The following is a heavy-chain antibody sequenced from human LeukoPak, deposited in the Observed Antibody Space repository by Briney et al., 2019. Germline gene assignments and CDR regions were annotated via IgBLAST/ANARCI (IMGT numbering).Heavy chain of an antibody. J-gene: IGHJ4*02. CDR3: VRDLYRIVVVPHYFDY. CDR2: ISSSSSRI. D-gene: IGHD3-22*01. Sequence: GGSLRLSCEASGFTLSSYSMNWVRQAPGKGLEWVAFISSSSSRIYYADSVKGRFTISRDNAKKSLYLQMNSLRAEDTAVYYCVRDLYRIVVVPHYFDYWGQGTLVTVSS. CDR1: GFTLSSYS. V-gene: IGHV3-21*01.